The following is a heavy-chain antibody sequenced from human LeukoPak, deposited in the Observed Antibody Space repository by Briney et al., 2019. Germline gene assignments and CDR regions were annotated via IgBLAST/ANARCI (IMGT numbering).Heavy chain of an antibody. CDR2: INPNSGDT. CDR3: ARDGSRGWEFDY. D-gene: IGHD6-19*01. CDR1: GYSFTAYY. Sequence: ASVKVSCKASGYSFTAYYIHWVRQAPGQGLEWMGWINPNSGDTHYAQKFQGRVTMTRDTPISTAYMDLSRLTSDDTAVYYCARDGSRGWEFDYWGQGTLATVSS. J-gene: IGHJ4*02. V-gene: IGHV1-2*02.